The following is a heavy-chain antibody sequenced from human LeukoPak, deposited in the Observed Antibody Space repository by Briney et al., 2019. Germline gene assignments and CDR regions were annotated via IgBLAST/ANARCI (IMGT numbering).Heavy chain of an antibody. CDR1: GGSFSGYY. J-gene: IGHJ6*02. CDR2: INHSGST. CDR3: ARAYATPRPYYYYGMDV. V-gene: IGHV4-34*01. D-gene: IGHD4-17*01. Sequence: SETLSLTCAVSGGSFSGYYWSWIRQPPGKGLEWIGEINHSGSTNYNPSLKSRVTISVDTSKNQFSLKLSSVTAADTAVYYCARAYATPRPYYYYGMDVWGQGTTVTVSS.